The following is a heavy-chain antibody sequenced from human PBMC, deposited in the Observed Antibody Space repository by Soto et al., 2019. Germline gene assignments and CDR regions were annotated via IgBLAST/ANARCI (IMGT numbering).Heavy chain of an antibody. Sequence: EVQLLESGGGLVQPGGSLRLSCEASGFNFRNHAMTWVRQAPGKGPEWVSSISRSGDITYYVDSVKGRFIISRDNSKNTLYLQMNGLSAEDAAIYYCVKDWSGEKCPCMDVWAKGPRSPSP. V-gene: IGHV3-23*01. CDR2: ISRSGDIT. J-gene: IGHJ6*02. D-gene: IGHD3-3*01. CDR3: VKDWSGEKCPCMDV. CDR1: GFNFRNHA.